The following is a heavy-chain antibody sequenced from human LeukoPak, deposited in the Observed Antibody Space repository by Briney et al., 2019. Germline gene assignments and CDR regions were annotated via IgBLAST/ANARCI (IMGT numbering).Heavy chain of an antibody. CDR2: IYYSGNT. Sequence: SETLSLTCTVSGGSISSSDYYWGWIRQPPGKGLEWIGSIYYSGNTYYNASLKSQVSISIDTSKNQFSLRLTSVTAADTAVYYCARQTGSGLFILPGGQGTLVTVSS. CDR3: ARQTGSGLFILP. CDR1: GGSISSSDYY. V-gene: IGHV4-39*01. J-gene: IGHJ4*02. D-gene: IGHD3/OR15-3a*01.